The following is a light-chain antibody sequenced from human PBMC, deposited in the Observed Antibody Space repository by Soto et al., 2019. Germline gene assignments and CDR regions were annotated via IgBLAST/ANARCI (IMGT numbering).Light chain of an antibody. CDR2: DAS. CDR3: QQRSNWPPKLT. V-gene: IGKV3-11*01. Sequence: EIVITQAPATLSVSPVARAALSCRASQSVSSSLAWYQQKPGQAPRLLIYDASNRATGIPARFSGSGSGTDFTLTISSLEPEDFAVYYCQQRSNWPPKLTFGGGTKVDIK. J-gene: IGKJ4*01. CDR1: QSVSSS.